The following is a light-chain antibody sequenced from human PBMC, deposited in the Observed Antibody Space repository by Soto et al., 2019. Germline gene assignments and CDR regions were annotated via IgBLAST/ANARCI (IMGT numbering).Light chain of an antibody. CDR1: SSHIGSNY. V-gene: IGLV1-47*01. CDR3: AAWDDSLSVYYV. Sequence: SVVSQPPPPSGTPGPRVTPSFSGSSSHIGSNYVYWYQQLPGTAPKLLIYRNNQRPSGVPDRFSGSKSGTSASLAISGLRSEDEADYYCAAWDDSLSVYYVFGTGTKVTVL. CDR2: RNN. J-gene: IGLJ1*01.